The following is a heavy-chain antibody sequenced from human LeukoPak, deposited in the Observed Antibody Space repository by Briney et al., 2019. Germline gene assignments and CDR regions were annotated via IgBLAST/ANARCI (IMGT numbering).Heavy chain of an antibody. CDR2: VRYDGSSE. Sequence: GGSLRLYCASYGFTVSGYGMHWVRQAAGKGREWVAFVRYDGSSEYYADSVKGRFTISRDNSKTTLYLQMNSLRAEHTAVYYCAKDPGPAAIPHYMDVWGKGTTVTVSS. D-gene: IGHD2-2*02. V-gene: IGHV3-30*02. CDR1: GFTVSGYG. CDR3: AKDPGPAAIPHYMDV. J-gene: IGHJ6*03.